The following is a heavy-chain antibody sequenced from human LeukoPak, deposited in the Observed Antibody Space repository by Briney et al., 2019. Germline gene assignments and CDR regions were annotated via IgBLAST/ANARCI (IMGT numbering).Heavy chain of an antibody. Sequence: ASVTVSCKASGYSFSGHGITWVRQAPGQGLEWMGWISAYNGNTKYAQNLQGRVTMTTDISTSTAYMELRSLRSDDTAVYYCARPGADCGSAGCYTYPYYGLDVWSQGTTVTVSS. D-gene: IGHD2-2*02. J-gene: IGHJ6*02. CDR2: ISAYNGNT. V-gene: IGHV1-18*01. CDR3: ARPGADCGSAGCYTYPYYGLDV. CDR1: GYSFSGHG.